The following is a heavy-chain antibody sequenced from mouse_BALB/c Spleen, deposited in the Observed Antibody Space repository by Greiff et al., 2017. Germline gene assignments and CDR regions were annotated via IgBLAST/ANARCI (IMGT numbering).Heavy chain of an antibody. D-gene: IGHD2-4*01. J-gene: IGHJ4*01. V-gene: IGHV5-6-3*01. CDR3: ARGDYDDAMDY. Sequence: EVNVVESGGGLVQPGGSLKLSCAASGFTFSSYGMSWVRQTPDKRLELVATINSNGGSTYYPDSVKGRFTISRDNAKNTLYLQMSSLKSEDTAMYYCARGDYDDAMDYWGQGTSVTVSS. CDR2: INSNGGST. CDR1: GFTFSSYG.